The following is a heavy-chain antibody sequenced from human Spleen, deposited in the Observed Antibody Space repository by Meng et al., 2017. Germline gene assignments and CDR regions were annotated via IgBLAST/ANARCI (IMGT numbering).Heavy chain of an antibody. D-gene: IGHD6-19*01. J-gene: IGHJ6*02. Sequence: ASVKVSCKASGYTFTGYYMHWVRQAPGQGLEWMGWINPNSGGTNYAQNFQGRVTITRDTSIGTAYMELNRLRSDDTAVYSCARERAYSSDSTGYYSLDVWGQGTTVTVSS. CDR2: INPNSGGT. CDR1: GYTFTGYY. V-gene: IGHV1-2*02. CDR3: ARERAYSSDSTGYYSLDV.